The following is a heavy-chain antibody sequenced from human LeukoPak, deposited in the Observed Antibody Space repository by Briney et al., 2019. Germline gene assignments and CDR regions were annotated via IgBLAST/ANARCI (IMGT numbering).Heavy chain of an antibody. D-gene: IGHD4-17*01. Sequence: SETLSLTCAVYGGSFSGYYWSWIRQPPGKGLEWIGEVNHSGSANYNPSLKSRVTISVDTSKNQFSLKLSSVTAADMAVYYCARGRAVTSINYYYMDVWGKGTTVTVSS. CDR3: ARGRAVTSINYYYMDV. V-gene: IGHV4-34*01. CDR1: GGSFSGYY. CDR2: VNHSGSA. J-gene: IGHJ6*03.